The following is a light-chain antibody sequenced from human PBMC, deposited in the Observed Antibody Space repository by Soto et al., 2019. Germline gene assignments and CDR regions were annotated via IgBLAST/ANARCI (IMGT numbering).Light chain of an antibody. CDR2: QAS. CDR3: QHNNDYSYT. J-gene: IGKJ2*01. V-gene: IGKV1-5*03. CDR1: QSVSGW. Sequence: DIQMTQSPSTLSASVGDRVAITCRASQSVSGWLASYQQKPWKVPKLLIYQASTLEDGVPSRFIGSRSGTEFTLTISSLQPDDSANYYCQHNNDYSYTFGPGTTLEIK.